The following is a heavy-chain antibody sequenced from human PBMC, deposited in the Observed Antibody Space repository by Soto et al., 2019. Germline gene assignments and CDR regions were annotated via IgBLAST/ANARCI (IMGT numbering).Heavy chain of an antibody. CDR1: GGSFSGYY. J-gene: IGHJ6*02. D-gene: IGHD6-13*01. CDR3: ARRSSWYGGRHYYYYYGMDV. Sequence: SETLSLTCAVYGGSFSGYYWSWIRQPPGKGLEWIGEINHSGSTNYNPSLKSRVTISVDTSKNQFSLKLSSVTAADTAVYYCARRSSWYGGRHYYYYYGMDVWGQGTTVTVSS. CDR2: INHSGST. V-gene: IGHV4-34*01.